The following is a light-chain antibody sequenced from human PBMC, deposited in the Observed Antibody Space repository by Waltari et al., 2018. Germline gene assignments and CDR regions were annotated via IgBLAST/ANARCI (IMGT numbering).Light chain of an antibody. CDR1: SRDVGGYNY. V-gene: IGLV2-14*01. Sequence: QSALTQPASVSGSPGQSITISCTGTSRDVGGYNYVSWYQHHPGKAPKLMIYEVSNRPSGVSNRFSGSKSGNPASLTISGLQAEDEAHYYCSSYTSSISWVFGGGTKLTVL. J-gene: IGLJ3*02. CDR3: SSYTSSISWV. CDR2: EVS.